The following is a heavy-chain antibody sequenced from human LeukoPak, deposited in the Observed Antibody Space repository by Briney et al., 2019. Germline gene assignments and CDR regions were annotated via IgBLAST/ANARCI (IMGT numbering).Heavy chain of an antibody. CDR3: ARGYYGSGSHNWFDP. V-gene: IGHV1-8*03. CDR2: MNPNSGNT. J-gene: IGHJ5*02. CDR1: GYTFTSYD. D-gene: IGHD3-10*01. Sequence: ASVKVSCKASGYTFTSYDINWVRQATGQGLEWMGWMNPNSGNTGYAQKFQGRVTITRNTSISTAYMVLSSLRSEDTAVYYCARGYYGSGSHNWFDPWGQGTPVTVSS.